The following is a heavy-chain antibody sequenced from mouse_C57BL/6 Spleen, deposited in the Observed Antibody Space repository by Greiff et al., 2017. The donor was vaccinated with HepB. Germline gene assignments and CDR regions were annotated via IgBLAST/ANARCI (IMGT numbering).Heavy chain of an antibody. J-gene: IGHJ2*01. V-gene: IGHV14-2*01. CDR2: IDPEDGET. CDR3: APHDYGFDY. CDR1: GFNIKNYY. Sequence: EVQLQQSGAELVKPGASVKLSCTASGFNIKNYYMHWVKQRTEQGLEWIGRIDPEDGETIYAPKFQGKATITADTSSNTAYLQLSSLTSEDTAVYYCAPHDYGFDYWGQGTTLTVSS. D-gene: IGHD2-4*01.